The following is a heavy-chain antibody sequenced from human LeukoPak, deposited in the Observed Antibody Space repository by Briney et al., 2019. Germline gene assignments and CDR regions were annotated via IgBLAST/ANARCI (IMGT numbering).Heavy chain of an antibody. D-gene: IGHD3-9*01. J-gene: IGHJ4*02. CDR1: GFTFSSYW. CDR3: ARGTFDWLSAFDY. Sequence: PGGSLRLSCAASGFTFSSYWMSWVRQAPGKGLEWVANIKQDGSEKYYVDSVKGRFTISRDNAKNSLYLQMNSLRAEDTAVYYCARGTFDWLSAFDYWGQGTLVTVSS. CDR2: IKQDGSEK. V-gene: IGHV3-7*01.